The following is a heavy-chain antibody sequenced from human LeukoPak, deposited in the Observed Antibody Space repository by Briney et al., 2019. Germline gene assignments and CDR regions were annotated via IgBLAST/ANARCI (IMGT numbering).Heavy chain of an antibody. V-gene: IGHV1-8*03. J-gene: IGHJ3*02. CDR2: INPNSGNT. Sequence: ASVKVSCKASGYTFTGYYMHWVRQAPGQGLEWMGWINPNSGNTGYAQKFQGRVTITRNTSISTAYMELSSLRSEDTAVYYCARGPWEDIWGQGTMVTVSS. CDR3: ARGPWEDI. D-gene: IGHD1-26*01. CDR1: GYTFTGYY.